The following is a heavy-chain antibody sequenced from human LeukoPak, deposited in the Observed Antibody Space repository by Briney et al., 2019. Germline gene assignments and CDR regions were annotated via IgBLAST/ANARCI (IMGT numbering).Heavy chain of an antibody. CDR2: VSDGGGAT. CDR3: AKAIGHEIPPASRWYDP. Sequence: PGGSLRLSCAASGFTFSTYAMAWVRQAPGKGLEWVSTVSDGGGATYHADSVKGRFTISRDNFKNTLYLQMNSLRVEDTAVYYCAKAIGHEIPPASRWYDPWGQGTLVTVSS. CDR1: GFTFSTYA. J-gene: IGHJ5*02. D-gene: IGHD2-2*01. V-gene: IGHV3-23*01.